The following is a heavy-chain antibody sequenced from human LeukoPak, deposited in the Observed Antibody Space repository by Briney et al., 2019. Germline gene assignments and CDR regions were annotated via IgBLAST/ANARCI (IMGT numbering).Heavy chain of an antibody. CDR2: INHSGST. CDR3: ARGQEWPPTT. V-gene: IGHV4-34*01. CDR1: GGSFSGYY. J-gene: IGHJ4*02. Sequence: SETLSLTCAVYGGSFSGYYWSWIRQPPGKGLEWIGEINHSGSTNYNPSLKSRVTISVDTSKNQFSLKLSSVTAADTAVYYCARGQEWPPTTWGQGTLVTVSS. D-gene: IGHD1-1*01.